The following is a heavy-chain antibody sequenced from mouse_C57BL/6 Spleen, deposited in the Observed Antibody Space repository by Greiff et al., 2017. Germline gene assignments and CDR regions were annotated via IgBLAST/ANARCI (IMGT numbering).Heavy chain of an antibody. CDR2: ISSGGSYT. Sequence: EVKLVESGGDLVKPGGSLKLSCAASGFTFSSYGMSWVRQTPDKRLEWVATISSGGSYTYYPDSVKGRFTIARDNAKNTLYLQMSSLKSEDTAMYYCARPENYSSYGFAYWGQGTLVTVSA. CDR1: GFTFSSYG. V-gene: IGHV5-6*01. D-gene: IGHD2-5*01. CDR3: ARPENYSSYGFAY. J-gene: IGHJ3*01.